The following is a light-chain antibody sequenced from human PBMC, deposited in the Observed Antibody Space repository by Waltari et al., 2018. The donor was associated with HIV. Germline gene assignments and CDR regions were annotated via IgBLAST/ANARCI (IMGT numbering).Light chain of an antibody. CDR1: QSVSSSS. V-gene: IGKV3-20*01. CDR2: DAS. J-gene: IGKJ4*01. CDR3: QQYGTSPLT. Sequence: EIELTQSPGTLSLSPGERATLSCRASQSVSSSSLAWYQQKPGQAPRLLIYDASSRATGIPDRFSGTGSGTDFTLTISRLEPEDFAVYYCQQYGTSPLTFGGGTKVEIK.